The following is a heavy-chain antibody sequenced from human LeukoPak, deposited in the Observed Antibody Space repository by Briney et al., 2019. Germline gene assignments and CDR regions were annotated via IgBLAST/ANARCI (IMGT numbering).Heavy chain of an antibody. CDR3: ARLVGTGMVNYSDY. CDR2: IYPGDADI. Sequence: GESLKISCKGSGYSFTRYWIGWVRQMSGKGLEWMGIIYPGDADIRYSPSFQGQVTISADKSISTAYLQWSSLKASDTAMYYCARLVGTGMVNYSDYWGQGTLVTVSS. J-gene: IGHJ4*02. D-gene: IGHD2-15*01. CDR1: GYSFTRYW. V-gene: IGHV5-51*01.